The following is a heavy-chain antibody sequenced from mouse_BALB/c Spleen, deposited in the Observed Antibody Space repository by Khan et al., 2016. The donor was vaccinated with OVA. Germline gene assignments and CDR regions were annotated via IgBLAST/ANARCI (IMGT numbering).Heavy chain of an antibody. Sequence: EVQLVESGPGLIKTSQSLSLTCNVTRYSITSSYAWKRIRQFPGNKLEWMDKISYSGGTSYNPSLKSRISITRDTSKNQFFLQLNSVTTEDTATYYCARGNYYGYYFDYWGQGTPLTVSS. J-gene: IGHJ2*01. CDR2: ISYSGGT. V-gene: IGHV3-2*02. D-gene: IGHD1-1*01. CDR1: RYSITSSYA. CDR3: ARGNYYGYYFDY.